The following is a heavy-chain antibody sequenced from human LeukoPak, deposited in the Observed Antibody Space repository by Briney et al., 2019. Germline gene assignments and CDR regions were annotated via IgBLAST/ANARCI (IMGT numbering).Heavy chain of an antibody. Sequence: GASVKVSCKASGYTFTSYYMHWVRQAPGQGLEWMGIINPSGGSTSYAQKFQGRVTMTRDTSTSTVYMELSSLRSEDTAVYYCARVTWVGDYDFWSGYNYYYYMDVWGKGTTVTVSS. CDR1: GYTFTSYY. V-gene: IGHV1-46*01. D-gene: IGHD3-3*01. J-gene: IGHJ6*03. CDR2: INPSGGST. CDR3: ARVTWVGDYDFWSGYNYYYYMDV.